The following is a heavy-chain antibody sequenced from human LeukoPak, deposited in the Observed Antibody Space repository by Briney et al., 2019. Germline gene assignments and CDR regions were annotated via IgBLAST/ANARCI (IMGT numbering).Heavy chain of an antibody. CDR3: AKRNSFSSGWFTD. CDR1: GFTFSSYS. D-gene: IGHD6-19*01. CDR2: ITGDGAYT. J-gene: IGHJ4*02. V-gene: IGHV3-23*01. Sequence: PGGSLRLSCAASGFTFSSYSMNWVRQAPGKGLEWVSAITGDGAYTDYADSVKGRFTISRDNSNNTLYLQMNSLRAEDTAVYYCAKRNSFSSGWFTDWGQGTLVTVSS.